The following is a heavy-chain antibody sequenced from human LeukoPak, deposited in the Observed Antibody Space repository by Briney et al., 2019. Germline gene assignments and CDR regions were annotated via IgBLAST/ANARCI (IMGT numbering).Heavy chain of an antibody. V-gene: IGHV4-61*01. CDR3: AKGGHSSGWYHDY. J-gene: IGHJ4*02. CDR2: IYYSGST. Sequence: SETLSLTCTVSGGSVSSDNYYWSWIRQPPGRGLEWIGYIYYSGSTNYNPSLKSRVTISVDTSKNQFSLKLSSVTAADTAVYYCAKGGHSSGWYHDYWGQGALVTVSS. D-gene: IGHD6-19*01. CDR1: GGSVSSDNYY.